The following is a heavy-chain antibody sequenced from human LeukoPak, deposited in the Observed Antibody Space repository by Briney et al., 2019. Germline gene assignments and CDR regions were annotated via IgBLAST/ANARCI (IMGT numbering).Heavy chain of an antibody. CDR1: GFTFNNYA. CDR3: AKDLRDGRKYYYYGMDV. D-gene: IGHD1-14*01. V-gene: IGHV3-9*01. CDR2: ISWNSGSI. J-gene: IGHJ6*02. Sequence: GGSLRLSCAASGFTFNNYAMNWVRQAPGKGLEWVSGISWNSGSIGYADSVKGRFTISRDNAKNSLYLQMNSLRAEDTALYYCAKDLRDGRKYYYYGMDVWGQGTTVTVSS.